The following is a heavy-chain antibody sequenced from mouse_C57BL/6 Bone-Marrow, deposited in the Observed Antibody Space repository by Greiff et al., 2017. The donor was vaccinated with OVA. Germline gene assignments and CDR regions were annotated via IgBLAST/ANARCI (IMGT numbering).Heavy chain of an antibody. Sequence: VQLQQSGPGLVQPSQSLSITCTVSGFSLTSYGVHWVRQSPGKGLEWLGVIWSGGSTDYNAAIISRLSISKDNSKSQVFFKMNSLQADDTAIYYCARNRGSNYVGYAMDYWGQGTSVTVSS. D-gene: IGHD2-5*01. CDR2: IWSGGST. J-gene: IGHJ4*01. CDR3: ARNRGSNYVGYAMDY. CDR1: GFSLTSYG. V-gene: IGHV2-2*01.